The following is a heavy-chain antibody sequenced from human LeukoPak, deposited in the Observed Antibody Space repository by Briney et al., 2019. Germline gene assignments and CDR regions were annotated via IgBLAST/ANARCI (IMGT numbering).Heavy chain of an antibody. CDR2: ISYDGSNK. CDR1: GFTFSSYS. V-gene: IGHV3-30*03. CDR3: ARSLPVGDILTGYYGY. Sequence: GGSLRLSCAASGFTFSSYSMNWVRQAPGKGLEWVAVISYDGSNKYYADSVKGRFTISRDNSKNTLYLQMNSLRAEDTAVYYCARSLPVGDILTGYYGYWGQGTLVTVSS. D-gene: IGHD3-9*01. J-gene: IGHJ4*02.